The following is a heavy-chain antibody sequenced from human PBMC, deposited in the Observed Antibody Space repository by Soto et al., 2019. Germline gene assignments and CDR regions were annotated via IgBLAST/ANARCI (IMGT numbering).Heavy chain of an antibody. Sequence: EVQLVASGGGLVKPGGSLRLSCAASGFTFSSYSMNWVRQAPGKGLEWVSSISSSSSYIYYADSVKGRFTISRDNAKNSLYLQMNSLRAEDTAVYYCARDRESSHRYYYYGMDVWGQGTTVTVSS. CDR2: ISSSSSYI. V-gene: IGHV3-21*01. CDR3: ARDRESSHRYYYYGMDV. CDR1: GFTFSSYS. J-gene: IGHJ6*02. D-gene: IGHD6-6*01.